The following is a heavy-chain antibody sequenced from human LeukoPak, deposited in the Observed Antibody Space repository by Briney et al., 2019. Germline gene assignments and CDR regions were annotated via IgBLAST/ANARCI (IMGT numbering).Heavy chain of an antibody. D-gene: IGHD3-3*01. Sequence: SETLSLTCAVYGGSFSGYYWSWIRQPPGKGLEWIGEINHSGSTNYNPSLKSRVTISVDTSKNQFSLKLSSVTAADTAVYYCARLCQFGVLRFSYYMDVWGKGTTVTVSS. V-gene: IGHV4-34*01. CDR2: INHSGST. CDR3: ARLCQFGVLRFSYYMDV. CDR1: GGSFSGYY. J-gene: IGHJ6*03.